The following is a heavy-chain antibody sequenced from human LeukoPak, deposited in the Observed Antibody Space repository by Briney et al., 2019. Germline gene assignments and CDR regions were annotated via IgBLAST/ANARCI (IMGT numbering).Heavy chain of an antibody. CDR1: GYTFTSYD. Sequence: ASVKVSCKASGYTFTSYDINWVRQATGQGLEWMGWMNPNSGNTGYAQKFQGRVTMTRNTSISTAYMELSSLRSEDTAVYYCARGFRWLGSVVYWGQGTLVTVSS. CDR3: ARGFRWLGSVVY. J-gene: IGHJ4*02. D-gene: IGHD6-19*01. CDR2: MNPNSGNT. V-gene: IGHV1-8*01.